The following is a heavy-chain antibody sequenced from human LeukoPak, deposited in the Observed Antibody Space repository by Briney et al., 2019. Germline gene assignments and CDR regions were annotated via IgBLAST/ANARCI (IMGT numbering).Heavy chain of an antibody. D-gene: IGHD3-10*01. CDR2: INPNSGGT. Sequence: ASVTVSFKASGYTFTVYYMHWVRQAPGQGLEWMGWINPNSGGTNYAQKFQGRVTMTRDTSISTAYMELSRLRSDDTAVYYCARNTRLWFGEGYYYYYYMDVWGKGTTVTVSS. CDR1: GYTFTVYY. J-gene: IGHJ6*03. V-gene: IGHV1-2*02. CDR3: ARNTRLWFGEGYYYYYYMDV.